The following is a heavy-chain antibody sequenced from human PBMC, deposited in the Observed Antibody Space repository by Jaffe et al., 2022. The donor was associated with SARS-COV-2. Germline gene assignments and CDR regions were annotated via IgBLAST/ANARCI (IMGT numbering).Heavy chain of an antibody. Sequence: QVQLVQSGAEVKKPGSSVKVSCKASRGTFSSNTISWVRQAPGQGLEWMGGIIPFFGTTNYAQQFQGRVTITADKSTSTAYMELSSLRSEDTAVYYCASRFCSGANCYYYYYMDVWGKGTTVTVSS. CDR1: RGTFSSNT. V-gene: IGHV1-69*06. D-gene: IGHD2-15*01. CDR2: IIPFFGTT. CDR3: ASRFCSGANCYYYYYMDV. J-gene: IGHJ6*03.